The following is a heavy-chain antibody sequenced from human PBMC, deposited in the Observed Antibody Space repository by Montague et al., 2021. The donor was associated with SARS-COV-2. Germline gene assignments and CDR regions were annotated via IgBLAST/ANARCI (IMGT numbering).Heavy chain of an antibody. D-gene: IGHD4-23*01. CDR2: INTDGSNS. J-gene: IGHJ6*02. Sequence: SLSLSFSASGFSFSDYWMHWVRQAPGKGLEWVSRINTDGSNSYYTDSVKGRFTISRDNAKNTLYLQMNSLRAEDTAVYYCAREPGSVDGMAVWGQGTTITVSS. CDR3: AREPGSVDGMAV. CDR1: GFSFSDYW. V-gene: IGHV3-74*01.